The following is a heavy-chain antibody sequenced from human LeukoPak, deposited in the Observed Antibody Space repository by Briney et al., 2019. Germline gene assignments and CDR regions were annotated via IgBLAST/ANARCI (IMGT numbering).Heavy chain of an antibody. CDR2: INPNSGGT. J-gene: IGHJ4*02. Sequence: GASVNVSCKASGYAFAGYYMHWVRQAPGQGLEWMGWINPNSGGTNYAQKFQGRVTMTRDTSISTAYMELSRLRSDDTAVYYCARRRDGYELGYWGQGTLVTVSS. CDR3: ARRRDGYELGY. CDR1: GYAFAGYY. V-gene: IGHV1-2*02. D-gene: IGHD5-24*01.